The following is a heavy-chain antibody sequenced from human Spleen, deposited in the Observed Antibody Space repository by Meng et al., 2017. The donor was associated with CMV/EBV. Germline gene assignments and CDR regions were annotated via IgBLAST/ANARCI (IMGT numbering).Heavy chain of an antibody. J-gene: IGHJ6*02. Sequence: SGTTLVQPTQTLTLTCSFSGFSLTTSGMSVTWVRQPPGKALEWLALIDWDEDKYYSTSLKTRLTISKDTPKNQVVLIMTNMNPADTGTYYGARGYSSSSGFYYGLDVWGQGTTVTVSS. CDR1: GFSLTTSGMS. D-gene: IGHD6-6*01. CDR3: ARGYSSSSGFYYGLDV. V-gene: IGHV2-70*13. CDR2: IDWDEDK.